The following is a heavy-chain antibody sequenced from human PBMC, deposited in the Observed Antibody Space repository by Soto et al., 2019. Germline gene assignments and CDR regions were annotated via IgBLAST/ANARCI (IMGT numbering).Heavy chain of an antibody. CDR1: GGTFSSYA. D-gene: IGHD2-21*02. CDR3: ARGHESMMVTAPDY. CDR2: IIPIFGTA. J-gene: IGHJ4*02. Sequence: SVKVSCKASGGTFSSYAISWVRQAPGQGLEWMGGIIPIFGTANYAQKFQGRVTITADNSKNTLYLQMNSLRAEDTAVYYCARGHESMMVTAPDYWGRGTLVTVSS. V-gene: IGHV1-69*06.